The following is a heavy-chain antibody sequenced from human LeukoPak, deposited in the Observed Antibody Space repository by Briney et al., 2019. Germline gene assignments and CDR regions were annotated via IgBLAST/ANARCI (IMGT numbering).Heavy chain of an antibody. Sequence: SVKVSCKASGGTFSSYAISWVRQAPGQGLEWMGGIIPIFGTANYAQKFQGRVTITADESTSTAYMELSSLRSEDTAVYYCARGGYDILTGYYNIWGQGTLVTVSS. V-gene: IGHV1-69*13. J-gene: IGHJ4*02. CDR2: IIPIFGTA. CDR3: ARGGYDILTGYYNI. D-gene: IGHD3-9*01. CDR1: GGTFSSYA.